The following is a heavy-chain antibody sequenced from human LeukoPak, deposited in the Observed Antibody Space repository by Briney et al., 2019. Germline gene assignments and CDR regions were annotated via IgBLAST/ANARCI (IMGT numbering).Heavy chain of an antibody. J-gene: IGHJ6*02. CDR1: GGSISSGGYY. CDR2: IYYSGST. CDR3: ARERPKYYYDSSGYPEGYYYGMDV. Sequence: SETLSLTCTVSGGSISSGGYYWSWIRQHPGKGLEWIGYIYYSGSTYYNPSLKSRVTISVDTSKNQFSLKLSSVTAADTAVYYCARERPKYYYDSSGYPEGYYYGMDVWAKGPRSPSP. D-gene: IGHD3-22*01. V-gene: IGHV4-31*03.